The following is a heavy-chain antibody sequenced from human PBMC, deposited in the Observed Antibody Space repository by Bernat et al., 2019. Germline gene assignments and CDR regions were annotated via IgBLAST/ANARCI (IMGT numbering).Heavy chain of an antibody. J-gene: IGHJ6*03. CDR2: IYIGGST. D-gene: IGHD3-10*01. Sequence: EVQLVETGGGLIQPGGSLRLSCAASGFTVSSNYMSWVRQAPGKGLEWVSVIYIGGSTYYADSVKGRFTISRDNSKNTLYLQMNSLRAEDTAVYYCASGGAEYYYYYYMDVWGKGTTVTVSS. V-gene: IGHV3-53*05. CDR1: GFTVSSNY. CDR3: ASGGAEYYYYYYMDV.